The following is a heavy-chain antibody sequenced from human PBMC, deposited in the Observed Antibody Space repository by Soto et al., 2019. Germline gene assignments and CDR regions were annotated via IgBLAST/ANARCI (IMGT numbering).Heavy chain of an antibody. CDR3: IKSSRRDITASRGMDV. V-gene: IGHV3-64D*06. J-gene: IGHJ6*02. D-gene: IGHD3-3*01. CDR2: ISYNGGST. CDR1: GFSFSSSA. Sequence: PGGSLRLSCSASGFSFSSSAVHWVRQAPGRGLEYVSGISYNGGSTYYADSVRDRFTISRDNSRSTLYLQMSSLGVEDTAVYYCIKSSRRDITASRGMDVWGQGTTVTVSS.